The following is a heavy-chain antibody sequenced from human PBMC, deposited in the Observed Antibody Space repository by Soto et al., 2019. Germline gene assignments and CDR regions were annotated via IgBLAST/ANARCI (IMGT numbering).Heavy chain of an antibody. CDR1: GGTFSSYA. CDR2: IIPIFGTA. Sequence: QVQLVQSGAEVKKPGSSVKVSCKASGGTFSSYAINWVRQAPGQGLEWMGGIIPIFGTANYAQKFQGRVTITAHEFTTTAYMELSSLRFEDTAVYYCARGSYELSYWGQGTLVTVSS. V-gene: IGHV1-69*01. CDR3: ARGSYELSY. D-gene: IGHD5-12*01. J-gene: IGHJ4*02.